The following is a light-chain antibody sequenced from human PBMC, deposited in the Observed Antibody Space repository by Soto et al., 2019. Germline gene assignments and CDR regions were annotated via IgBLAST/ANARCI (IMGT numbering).Light chain of an antibody. CDR3: CSYTSSSTLDV. V-gene: IGLV2-14*01. CDR1: SSDVGGYNY. CDR2: VVS. J-gene: IGLJ1*01. Sequence: QSVLTQPASVSGSPGQSITISCTGTSSDVGGYNYVSWYQQHPGKAPKLMIYVVSNRPSGVSTRFSGCKSGNTAALTIIGLQAEDEADYYCCSYTSSSTLDVFGTGTKLTVL.